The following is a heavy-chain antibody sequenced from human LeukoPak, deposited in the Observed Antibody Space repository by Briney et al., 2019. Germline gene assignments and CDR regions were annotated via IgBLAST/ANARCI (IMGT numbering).Heavy chain of an antibody. CDR2: IYYSGST. V-gene: IGHV4-39*07. Sequence: SETLSLTCTVSGGSISSSSYYCGWIRQPPGKGLEWIGSIYYSGSTYYNPSLKSRVTISLDTSKNQFSLKLTSVTAADTAIYYCARRKAKTPNYFDYWGQGALVTVSS. J-gene: IGHJ4*02. CDR1: GGSISSSSYY. CDR3: ARRKAKTPNYFDY.